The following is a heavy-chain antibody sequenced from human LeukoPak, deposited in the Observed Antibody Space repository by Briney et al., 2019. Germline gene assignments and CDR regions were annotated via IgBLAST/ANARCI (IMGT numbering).Heavy chain of an antibody. Sequence: GGSLRLSCAASGFTFSSYSMNWVRQAPGKGLEWVSSISSSSSYIYYADSVKGRFTISRDNAKNSLYLQMNSLRAEDTAVYYCARNKKGDRYTYGHDYWGQGTLVTVSS. D-gene: IGHD5-18*01. CDR2: ISSSSSYI. CDR3: ARNKKGDRYTYGHDY. CDR1: GFTFSSYS. J-gene: IGHJ4*02. V-gene: IGHV3-21*01.